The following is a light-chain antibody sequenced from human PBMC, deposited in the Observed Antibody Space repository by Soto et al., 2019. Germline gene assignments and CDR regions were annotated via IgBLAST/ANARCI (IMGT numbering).Light chain of an antibody. CDR1: QSVSNNY. J-gene: IGKJ1*01. CDR3: QQYGSSGT. Sequence: ESVVTQSPGTLSLSPGERATLSCRASQSVSNNYLAWYQQKPGQAPRLLIYGASNRATGIQDRFSGSGSGTDFALTSSRLEPEDFAVYDCQQYGSSGTFGQGTKVEIK. CDR2: GAS. V-gene: IGKV3-20*01.